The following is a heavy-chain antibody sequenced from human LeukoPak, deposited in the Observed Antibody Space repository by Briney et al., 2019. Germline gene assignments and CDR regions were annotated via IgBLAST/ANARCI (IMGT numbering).Heavy chain of an antibody. D-gene: IGHD3-10*02. CDR1: GYSFSSHD. J-gene: IGHJ4*02. CDR2: MNPKSGNT. V-gene: IGHV1-8*01. Sequence: ASVKVSCKASGYSFSSHDINWVRQATGQGLEWMGWMNPKSGNTDHAQKFQGRHTMSRNTSRSVAYLELSSLRSEDTAVYFCVRAYLFRELGGYYFDSWGQGTPVTVFS. CDR3: VRAYLFRELGGYYFDS.